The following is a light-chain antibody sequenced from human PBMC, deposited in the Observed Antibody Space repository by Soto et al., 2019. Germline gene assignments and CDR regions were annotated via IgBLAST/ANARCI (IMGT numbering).Light chain of an antibody. V-gene: IGKV3-20*01. CDR1: QSVSSFY. J-gene: IGKJ1*01. CDR3: QQYGDWPRT. CDR2: GAS. Sequence: EIVLTQSPGTLSLSPGERATLSCGASQSVSSFYLAWYQQRAGQAPRLLIYGASTRATGIPDRFSGSGSGTDFILTISRLEPEDFAVYYCQQYGDWPRTFGQGTKVEIK.